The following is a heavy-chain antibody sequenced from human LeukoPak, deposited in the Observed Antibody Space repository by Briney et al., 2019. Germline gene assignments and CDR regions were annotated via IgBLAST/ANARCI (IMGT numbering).Heavy chain of an antibody. CDR3: ALHSSSWTYNWFDP. V-gene: IGHV1-69*13. CDR2: IIPIFGTA. J-gene: IGHJ5*02. CDR1: GGTFSSYA. Sequence: GASVKVSCKASGGTFSSYAISWVRQAPGRGLEWMGGIIPIFGTANYAQKFQGRVTITADESTSTAYMELSSLRSEDTAVYYCALHSSSWTYNWFDPWGQGTLVTVSS. D-gene: IGHD6-13*01.